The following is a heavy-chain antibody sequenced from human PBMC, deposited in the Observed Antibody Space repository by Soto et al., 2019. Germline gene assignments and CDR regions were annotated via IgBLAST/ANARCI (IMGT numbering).Heavy chain of an antibody. D-gene: IGHD3-22*01. CDR2: ISGSGGST. Sequence: WGSLLVSCASSVFTFSIYAMTWVRQAPGNGLDWVSAISGSGGSTYYADSVKGRFTISRDNSKNTLYLQMNRLTADDTAVYYCAKEYYYDSSGYYHEVFDYWGQGTMVTVSS. CDR1: VFTFSIYA. V-gene: IGHV3-23*01. J-gene: IGHJ4*02. CDR3: AKEYYYDSSGYYHEVFDY.